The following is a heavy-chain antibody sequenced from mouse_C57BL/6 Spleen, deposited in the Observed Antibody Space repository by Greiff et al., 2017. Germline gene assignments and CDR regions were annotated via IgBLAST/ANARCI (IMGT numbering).Heavy chain of an antibody. CDR1: GYAFSSSW. CDR2: IYPGDGDT. D-gene: IGHD2-5*01. Sequence: VKLMESGPELVKPGASVKISCKASGYAFSSSWMNWVKQRPGKGLEWIGRIYPGDGDTNYNGKFKGKATLTADKSSSTAYMQLSSLTSEDSAVYFCASSYSNYFFAYWGQGTLVTVSA. J-gene: IGHJ3*01. CDR3: ASSYSNYFFAY. V-gene: IGHV1-82*01.